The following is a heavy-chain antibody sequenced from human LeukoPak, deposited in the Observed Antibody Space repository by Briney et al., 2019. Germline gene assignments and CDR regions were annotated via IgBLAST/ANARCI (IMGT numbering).Heavy chain of an antibody. V-gene: IGHV4-4*02. CDR1: GFTFRSYGM. D-gene: IGHD3-22*01. J-gene: IGHJ4*02. CDR2: IYHSGST. Sequence: GSLRLSCAASGFTFRSYGMHWVRQPPGKGLEWIGEIYHSGSTNYNPSLKSRVTISVDKSKNQFSLKLSSVTAADTAVYYRARIPGITMIVVVTPGGYFDYWGQGTLVTVSS. CDR3: ARIPGITMIVVVTPGGYFDY.